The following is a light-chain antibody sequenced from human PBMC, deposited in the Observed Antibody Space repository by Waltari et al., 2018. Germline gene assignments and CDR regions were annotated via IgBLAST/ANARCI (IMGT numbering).Light chain of an antibody. CDR1: SSDVGTYKR. CDR2: VLN. Sequence: QSALTQPPSVTGSPGQSVTISCSGTSSDVGTYKRVSWYQQPPGTAPKLTIDVLNNRPSGVPDRFAGSKSGTTASVTIAGLQAEDEAYYFCSSYFPDATLVFGGGTKLTVL. CDR3: SSYFPDATLV. J-gene: IGLJ3*02. V-gene: IGLV2-18*02.